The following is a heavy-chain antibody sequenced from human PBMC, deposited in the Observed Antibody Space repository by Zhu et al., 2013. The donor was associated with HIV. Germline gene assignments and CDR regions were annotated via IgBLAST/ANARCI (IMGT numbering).Heavy chain of an antibody. J-gene: IGHJ5*02. D-gene: IGHD4-4*01. CDR2: INPNSGDT. CDR3: ARGEGTTAITIDWFDP. CDR1: GYTFSDYY. V-gene: IGHV1-2*02. Sequence: LVQSGAEVKKPGASVKVSCKASGYTFSDYYMHWVRQAPGQGLEWMGWINPNSGDTKYAQKFQGRVTMTRDTSISTAYMELSRLRSDDTAVYYCARGEGTTAITIDWFDPGAREPWSTVSS.